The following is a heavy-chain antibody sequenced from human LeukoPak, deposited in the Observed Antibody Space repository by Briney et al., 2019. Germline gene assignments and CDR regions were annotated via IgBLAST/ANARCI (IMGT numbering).Heavy chain of an antibody. CDR2: IIPIFGIA. V-gene: IGHV1-69*04. Sequence: SVKDSCKASRGTFSSYAISWVRQAPGQGLEWMGRIIPIFGIANYAQKFQGRVTITADKSTSTAYMELSSLRSEDTAVYYCARGQGYCSGGSCYYNAFDIWGQGTMVTVSS. CDR3: ARGQGYCSGGSCYYNAFDI. J-gene: IGHJ3*02. CDR1: RGTFSSYA. D-gene: IGHD2-15*01.